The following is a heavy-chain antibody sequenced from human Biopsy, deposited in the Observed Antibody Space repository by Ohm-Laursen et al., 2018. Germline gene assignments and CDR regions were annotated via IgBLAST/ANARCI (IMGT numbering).Heavy chain of an antibody. V-gene: IGHV1-18*01. CDR2: ISTYNDDT. D-gene: IGHD3-3*01. Sequence: GASVKVSCKASGYTFTSFDINWVRQAPGQGLEWMGWISTYNDDTNIAQKFQGRVSMTTDTSTRTAYMELRSLRSGDTAIYFCARDPGYDFWSGSDPFDIWGQGTLVTVS. CDR1: GYTFTSFD. CDR3: ARDPGYDFWSGSDPFDI. J-gene: IGHJ3*02.